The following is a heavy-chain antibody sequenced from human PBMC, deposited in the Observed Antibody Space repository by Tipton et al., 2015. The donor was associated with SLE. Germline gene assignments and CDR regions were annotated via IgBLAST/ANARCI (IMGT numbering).Heavy chain of an antibody. Sequence: TLRLSCTVSGGSISSYYWSWIRQPPGKGLEWIGYIYYSGSTNYNPSLKSRVTISVDTSKNQFSLRLSSVTAADTAVYYCARHMITGGEFDYWGQGTLVTVSS. CDR1: GGSISSYY. D-gene: IGHD3-16*01. J-gene: IGHJ4*02. CDR2: IYYSGST. CDR3: ARHMITGGEFDY. V-gene: IGHV4-59*08.